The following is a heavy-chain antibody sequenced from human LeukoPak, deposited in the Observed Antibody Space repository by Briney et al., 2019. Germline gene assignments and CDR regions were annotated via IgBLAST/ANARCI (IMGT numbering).Heavy chain of an antibody. CDR2: IYTSGST. J-gene: IGHJ4*02. V-gene: IGHV4-61*02. CDR3: AAQPSVVVAAPFDY. Sequence: SQTLSLTCTVSGGSISSGSYYRSWIRQPAGKGLEWIGRIYTSGSTNYNPSLKSRVTISVDTSKSQFSLKLSSVTAADTAVYYCAAQPSVVVAAPFDYWGQGTLVTVSS. D-gene: IGHD2-15*01. CDR1: GGSISSGSYY.